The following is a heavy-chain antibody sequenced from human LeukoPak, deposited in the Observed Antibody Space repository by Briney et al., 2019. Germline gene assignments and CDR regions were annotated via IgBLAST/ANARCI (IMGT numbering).Heavy chain of an antibody. CDR1: GFTFSDNY. D-gene: IGHD6-19*01. Sequence: PGGSLRLSCAASGFTFSDNYMSWIRQAPGKGLEWVSYISSSGNTTYIADSVKGRFSITRDNAKNSLYLQMNSLRAEDTAVYYCARDGGSAWFLDYWGQGTLVTVSS. CDR2: ISSSGNTT. CDR3: ARDGGSAWFLDY. J-gene: IGHJ4*02. V-gene: IGHV3-11*04.